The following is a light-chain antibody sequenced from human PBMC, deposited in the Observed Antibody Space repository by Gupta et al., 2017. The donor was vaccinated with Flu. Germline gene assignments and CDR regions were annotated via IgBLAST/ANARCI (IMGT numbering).Light chain of an antibody. V-gene: IGKV1-17*01. CDR3: LQQFSYPWT. Sequence: DIQITQSPSSRCAAVGDTVTITCRASQGIRDYLGWYQQKPGRVPKLLISATYNLQSGVPSRFSGSASGTEFTLTISSLQAEDFATYYCLQQFSYPWTFGQGTKVDIK. J-gene: IGKJ1*01. CDR1: QGIRDY. CDR2: ATY.